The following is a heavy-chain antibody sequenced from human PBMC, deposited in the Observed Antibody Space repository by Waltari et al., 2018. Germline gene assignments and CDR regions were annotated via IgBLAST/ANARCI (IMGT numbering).Heavy chain of an antibody. V-gene: IGHV3-23*01. D-gene: IGHD1-26*01. Sequence: GKGLEWVSAISGSGGSTYYADSVKGRFTISRDNSKNTLYLQMNSLRAEDTAVYYCAKGIVGATFGYWGQGTLVTVSS. CDR3: AKGIVGATFGY. CDR2: ISGSGGST. J-gene: IGHJ4*02.